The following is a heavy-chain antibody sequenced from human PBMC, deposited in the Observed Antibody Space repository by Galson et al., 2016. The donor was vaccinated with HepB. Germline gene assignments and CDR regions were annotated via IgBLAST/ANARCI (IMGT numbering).Heavy chain of an antibody. CDR2: IWYDGSNK. Sequence: SLRLSCAASGFTFGRHGMHWVRQAPGKGPEWVAVIWYDGSNKYYADSEKGRFTISRDNSENTVYLQMNSLRADDTAVYYCARDRGVYVYYSYGMDVWGQGTTVAVSS. V-gene: IGHV3-33*01. J-gene: IGHJ6*02. CDR3: ARDRGVYVYYSYGMDV. D-gene: IGHD2-8*01. CDR1: GFTFGRHG.